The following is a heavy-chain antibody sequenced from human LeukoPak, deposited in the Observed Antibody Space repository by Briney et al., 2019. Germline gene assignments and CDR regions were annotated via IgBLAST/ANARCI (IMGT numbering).Heavy chain of an antibody. J-gene: IGHJ2*01. CDR3: ARFLAVAGTDWYFDL. D-gene: IGHD6-19*01. V-gene: IGHV1-2*02. Sequence: GASVKVSCKASGYTFTGYYMQWVRQAPGQGLEWMGWINPNSGGTNYAQKFQGRVTMTRDTSISTAYMELSRLRSDDTAVYYCARFLAVAGTDWYFDLWGRGTLVTVSS. CDR2: INPNSGGT. CDR1: GYTFTGYY.